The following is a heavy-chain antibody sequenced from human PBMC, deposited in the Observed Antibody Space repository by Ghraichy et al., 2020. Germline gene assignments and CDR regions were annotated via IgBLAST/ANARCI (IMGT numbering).Heavy chain of an antibody. D-gene: IGHD4-17*01. CDR2: ISSSSSTI. J-gene: IGHJ5*02. Sequence: GGSLRLSCAASRFTFSSYRMNWVRQAPGKGLVWVSYISSSSSTIYYADSVKGRFTISRDNAKNSLYLQMNSLRAEDTAVYYCAMWDYGDYPGWFDPGGQGTLVTDS. CDR3: AMWDYGDYPGWFDP. CDR1: RFTFSSYR. V-gene: IGHV3-48*01.